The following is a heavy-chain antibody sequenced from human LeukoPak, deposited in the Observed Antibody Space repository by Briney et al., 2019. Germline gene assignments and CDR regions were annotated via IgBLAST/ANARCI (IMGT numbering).Heavy chain of an antibody. CDR3: AREFSGTSIAARVFDS. CDR2: IHSSGGT. Sequence: SETLSLTCTVSGGSITSYYWTYIRQPAGKGLEWIGRIHSSGGTNYSPSLKSRVTMSLDASKNQFSLNLSSVTAADTAIYYCAREFSGTSIAARVFDSWGQGTLVTVSS. D-gene: IGHD6-6*01. V-gene: IGHV4-4*07. J-gene: IGHJ4*02. CDR1: GGSITSYY.